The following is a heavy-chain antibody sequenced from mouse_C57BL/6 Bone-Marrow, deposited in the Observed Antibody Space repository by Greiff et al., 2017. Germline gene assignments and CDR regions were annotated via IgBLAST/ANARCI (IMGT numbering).Heavy chain of an antibody. J-gene: IGHJ3*01. V-gene: IGHV1-39*01. CDR2: INPNYGTT. CDR3: ARSGDGCCWGFAY. D-gene: IGHD2-3*01. Sequence: VQLQQSGPELVKPGASVKISCTASGYSFTDYNMNWVKQSNGKSLEWIGVINPNYGTTRYNPKFQGKATLTVDQSSSTAYMQLNSLTSEDSAVYDGARSGDGCCWGFAYWGQGTLVTVSA. CDR1: GYSFTDYN.